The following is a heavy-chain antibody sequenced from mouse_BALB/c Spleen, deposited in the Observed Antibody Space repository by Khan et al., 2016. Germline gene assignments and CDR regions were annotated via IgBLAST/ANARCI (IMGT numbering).Heavy chain of an antibody. CDR2: IYPGDGAT. J-gene: IGHJ3*01. Sequence: VQLQQSGAELVRPGSSVKISCKASGYAFSSYWMNWVKQRPGQGLEWIGQIYPGDGATNYNGKFKGKATLTADKSSSTAYMQLSSLTSEDSAVYFCAREGYGYDTFAYWGQGTLVTVSA. CDR3: AREGYGYDTFAY. V-gene: IGHV1-80*01. D-gene: IGHD2-2*01. CDR1: GYAFSSYW.